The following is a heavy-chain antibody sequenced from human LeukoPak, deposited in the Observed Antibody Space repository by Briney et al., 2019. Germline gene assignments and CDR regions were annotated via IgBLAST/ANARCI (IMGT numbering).Heavy chain of an antibody. Sequence: PSETLSLTCTVSGGSISSYYWSWIRQPPGKGLEWIGYIYYSGSTNYNPSLKSRVTISVDTSKNQFSLKLSSVTAADTAVYYCASHSSSGWGESWGQGTLSPSPQ. CDR3: ASHSSSGWGES. D-gene: IGHD6-19*01. CDR2: IYYSGST. V-gene: IGHV4-59*08. CDR1: GGSISSYY. J-gene: IGHJ5*02.